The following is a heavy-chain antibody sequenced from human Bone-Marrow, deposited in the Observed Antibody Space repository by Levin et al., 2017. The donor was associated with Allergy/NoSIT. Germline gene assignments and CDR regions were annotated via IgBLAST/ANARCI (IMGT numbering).Heavy chain of an antibody. CDR2: ISGNGIDT. V-gene: IGHV3-23*01. J-gene: IGHJ4*02. Sequence: GGSLRLSCAASGFTFDSYAMSWVRQAPGKGLEWVSAISGNGIDTYYADSVKGRFSISRDNSKNTLFLQVNSLRAEDTAVYYCAKGVLGYCSSSSCHAYDCWGQGTLVTVSS. D-gene: IGHD2-2*01. CDR3: AKGVLGYCSSSSCHAYDC. CDR1: GFTFDSYA.